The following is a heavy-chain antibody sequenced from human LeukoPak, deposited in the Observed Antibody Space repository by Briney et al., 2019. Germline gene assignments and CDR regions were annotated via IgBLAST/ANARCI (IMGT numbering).Heavy chain of an antibody. D-gene: IGHD4-17*01. Sequence: SETLSLTCAVYGGSFSGYYWSWIRQPPGKGLEWIGEINHSGGTNYNPSLKSRVTISVDTSKNQLSLKLSSVTAADTAVYYCASDDYGDHYWGQGTLVTVSS. CDR1: GGSFSGYY. CDR3: ASDDYGDHY. V-gene: IGHV4-34*01. J-gene: IGHJ4*02. CDR2: INHSGGT.